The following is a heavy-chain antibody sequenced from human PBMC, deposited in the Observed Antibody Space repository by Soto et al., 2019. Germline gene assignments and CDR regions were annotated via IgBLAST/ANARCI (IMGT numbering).Heavy chain of an antibody. CDR2: IYYTANT. V-gene: IGHV4-31*03. J-gene: IGHJ4*02. D-gene: IGHD1-1*01. CDR3: ASGHDAYKVRY. Sequence: QVQLQESGPGLVKPSQTLSLTCTVSGGSISSGGTGSYWTRIRQLPGKGLEWIGYIYYTANTYYNPSLKSRPTISIDTSENQFSLKLTSVTAADTAVYFCASGHDAYKVRYWGQGTLVTVSS. CDR1: GGSISSGGTGSY.